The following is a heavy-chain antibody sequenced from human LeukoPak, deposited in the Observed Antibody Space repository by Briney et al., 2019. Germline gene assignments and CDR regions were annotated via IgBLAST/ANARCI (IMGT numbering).Heavy chain of an antibody. Sequence: ASVKVSCKASGYTFSSYDINWVRQAAGQGLEWMGWMNPKTGNTGFSQKFQGRVTITRDTSISTAYMELSRLTSEDTGVYYCTRGLSRDGLVVIAAANEYWGQGSLVTVSS. J-gene: IGHJ4*02. D-gene: IGHD2-2*01. CDR1: GYTFSSYD. V-gene: IGHV1-8*03. CDR3: TRGLSRDGLVVIAAANEY. CDR2: MNPKTGNT.